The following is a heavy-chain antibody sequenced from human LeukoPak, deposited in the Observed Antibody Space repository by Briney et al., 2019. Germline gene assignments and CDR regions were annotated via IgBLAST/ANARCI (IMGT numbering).Heavy chain of an antibody. Sequence: GGSLRLSCAASGFTFSSYAMSWVRQAPGKGLEWASAISGSGGNTFYADSVKGRFTISRDNSKNTLYLQVSSLRTEDTAVYYCAKRAVDTAMVGFDYWGQGTLVTVSS. CDR1: GFTFSSYA. J-gene: IGHJ4*02. V-gene: IGHV3-23*01. D-gene: IGHD5-18*01. CDR3: AKRAVDTAMVGFDY. CDR2: ISGSGGNT.